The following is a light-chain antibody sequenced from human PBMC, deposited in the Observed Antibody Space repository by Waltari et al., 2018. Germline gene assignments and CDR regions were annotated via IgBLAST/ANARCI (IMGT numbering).Light chain of an antibody. J-gene: IGLJ2*01. CDR1: NIGSKN. CDR2: DDS. CDR3: QVWDSSFDRVV. V-gene: IGLV3-21*02. Sequence: SYVLTQSPSVSVAPGQTATITCGGNNIGSKNVHWYQQRPGQAPVLVVYDDSDRPSGIPERFSGSNSANTATLTIRRVDSGDEADYYCQVWDSSFDRVVFGGGTKLTVL.